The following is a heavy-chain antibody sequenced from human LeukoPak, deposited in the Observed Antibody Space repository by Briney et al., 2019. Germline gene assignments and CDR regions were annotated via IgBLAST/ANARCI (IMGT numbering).Heavy chain of an antibody. V-gene: IGHV3-30*04. CDR2: ISYDGSNK. CDR3: ASEIAVAGTDFDY. D-gene: IGHD6-19*01. CDR1: GFTFSSYA. Sequence: PGGSLRLSCAASGFTFSSYAMHWVRQAPGKGLEWVAVISYDGSNKYYADSVKGRFTISRDNSKNTLYLQMNSLRAEDTAVYYCASEIAVAGTDFDYWGQGTLVTVSS. J-gene: IGHJ4*02.